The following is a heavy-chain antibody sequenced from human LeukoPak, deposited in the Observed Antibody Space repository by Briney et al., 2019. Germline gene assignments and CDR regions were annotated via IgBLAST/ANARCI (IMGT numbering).Heavy chain of an antibody. CDR1: GYTFTDYY. CDR3: ARAYEYGWFDP. V-gene: IGHV1-2*02. J-gene: IGHJ5*02. CDR2: VNPKSGAT. D-gene: IGHD4/OR15-4a*01. Sequence: GASVKVSCKASGYTFTDYYLHWLRQAPGQGLEWMGWVNPKSGATHHAQWFQGRVTMTWQTSISTGNVELSSLRSDDRPVYYCARAYEYGWFDPGGQGTLVTVSS.